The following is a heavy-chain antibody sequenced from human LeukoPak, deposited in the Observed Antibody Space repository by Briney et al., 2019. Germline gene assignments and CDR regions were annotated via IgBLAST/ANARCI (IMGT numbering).Heavy chain of an antibody. CDR1: GGTFSSYA. CDR3: AASGRWLQLRLDY. Sequence: SVKVSCKASGGTFSSYAVSWVRQAPGQGLEWMGGIIPIFGTANYAQKFQGRVTITTDESTSTAYMELSSLRTEDTAVYYWAASGRWLQLRLDYWGQGTLVTVSS. J-gene: IGHJ4*02. V-gene: IGHV1-69*05. CDR2: IIPIFGTA. D-gene: IGHD5-24*01.